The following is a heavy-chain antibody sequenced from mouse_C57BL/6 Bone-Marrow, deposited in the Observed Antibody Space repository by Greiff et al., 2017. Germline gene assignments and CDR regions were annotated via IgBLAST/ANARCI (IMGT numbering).Heavy chain of an antibody. CDR2: INPSSGYT. CDR1: GYTFTSYS. Sequence: VQLQESGAELARPGASVKMSCTASGYTFTSYSMHWVKQRPGQGLEWIGYINPSSGYTKYNQKFKDKATLTADKSSSTASMQLSSLTSEDSAVYYCASLGSNYGGYYFDYWGQGTTLTVSS. V-gene: IGHV1-4*01. D-gene: IGHD2-5*01. J-gene: IGHJ2*01. CDR3: ASLGSNYGGYYFDY.